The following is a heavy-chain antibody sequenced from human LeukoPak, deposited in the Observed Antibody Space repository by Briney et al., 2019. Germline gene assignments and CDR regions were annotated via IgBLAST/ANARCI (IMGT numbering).Heavy chain of an antibody. CDR2: ISYDGSNK. V-gene: IGHV3-30*04. CDR1: GFTFSSYA. D-gene: IGHD3-3*01. Sequence: QSGGSLRLSYAASGFTFSSYAMQWVRKAPGKGLEWVAVISYDGSNKYYADSVKGRFTISRDNFKNTLYLQMNRLRAEDTAVYCCANVSYCDWSGYHYYYMYVWGKASNVTVSS. CDR3: ANVSYCDWSGYHYYYMYV. J-gene: IGHJ6*03.